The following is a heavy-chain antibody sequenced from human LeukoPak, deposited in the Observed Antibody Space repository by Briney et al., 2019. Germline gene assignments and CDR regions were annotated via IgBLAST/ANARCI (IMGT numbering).Heavy chain of an antibody. D-gene: IGHD3-9*01. CDR3: ARSIGLTGGGVDV. Sequence: KAWGSLRLSCAASGFTFSDYNMNWVRQAPGKGLEWVSYITNGGSTIHHADSVKGRFTISRDNAKKTLYLQMNSLRAEDTAVYYCARSIGLTGGGVDVWGQGTTVTVSS. J-gene: IGHJ6*02. CDR1: GFTFSDYN. CDR2: ITNGGSTI. V-gene: IGHV3-11*01.